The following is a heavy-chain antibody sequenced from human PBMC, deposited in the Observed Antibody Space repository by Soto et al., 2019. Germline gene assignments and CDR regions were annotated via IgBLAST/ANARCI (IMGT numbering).Heavy chain of an antibody. CDR1: GYNFNDFW. Sequence: GESLKISCTCSGYNFNDFWVGWVRQMPGKGLEWMGIIYPGDSDTRYSPSFRGQVTISADRSINTAYLQWTYLKASDNAIYYCARGPTSISNPYYCDYWGQGTLVTVSS. D-gene: IGHD3-10*01. V-gene: IGHV5-51*01. J-gene: IGHJ4*02. CDR2: IYPGDSDT. CDR3: ARGPTSISNPYYCDY.